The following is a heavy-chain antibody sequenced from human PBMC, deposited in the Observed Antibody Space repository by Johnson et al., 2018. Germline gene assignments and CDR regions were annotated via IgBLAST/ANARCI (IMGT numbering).Heavy chain of an antibody. CDR1: GFTFSSYD. D-gene: IGHD1-26*01. CDR2: ISYDGSNK. V-gene: IGHV3-30*18. Sequence: QVQLVQSGGGVVQPGRSLRLSCAASGFTFSSYDMHWVRQAPGKGLEWVAVISYDGSNKYYVDSVKGRFTISRDNSKNTLYLQMNSLRADDTAVYYCAKDPWSGSYPEYFQHWGQGTLVTVSS. J-gene: IGHJ1*01. CDR3: AKDPWSGSYPEYFQH.